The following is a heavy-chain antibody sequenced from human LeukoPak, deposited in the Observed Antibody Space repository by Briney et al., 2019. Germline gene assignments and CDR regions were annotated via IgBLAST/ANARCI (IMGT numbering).Heavy chain of an antibody. V-gene: IGHV3-23*01. Sequence: GGSLRLSCAASGFTFSSYAMSWVRQAPGKGLERVSGISGSGGSTDYADSVKGLFTISRDNSKNTLYLQMNSLRAEDTAVYYCAKSSGWHEASDYWGQGALVTVSS. CDR1: GFTFSSYA. CDR2: ISGSGGST. CDR3: AKSSGWHEASDY. D-gene: IGHD6-19*01. J-gene: IGHJ4*02.